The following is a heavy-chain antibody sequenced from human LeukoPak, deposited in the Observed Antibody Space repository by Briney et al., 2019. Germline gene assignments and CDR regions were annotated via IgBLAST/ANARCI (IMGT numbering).Heavy chain of an antibody. J-gene: IGHJ6*03. CDR1: GYSISSGYY. CDR2: IYHSGST. D-gene: IGHD4-23*01. Sequence: SETLSLTCTVSGYSISSGYYWAWTRQPPGKGLEWIGSIYHSGSTYNNPSLKSRVTISVDTSKNQFSLKLTSVTAADTAVYYCAGGGGNGGGWVGYYYYMDVWGKGTTVTISS. CDR3: AGGGGNGGGWVGYYYYMDV. V-gene: IGHV4-38-2*02.